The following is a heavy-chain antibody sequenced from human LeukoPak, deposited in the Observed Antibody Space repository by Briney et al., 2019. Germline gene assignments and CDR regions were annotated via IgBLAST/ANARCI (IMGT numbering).Heavy chain of an antibody. CDR2: IIPIFGTA. Sequence: GASVKVSCKASGGTFSSYAISWVRQAPGQGLEWMGGIIPIFGTANYAQKFQGRVTITADESTSTAYMELSSLRSEDTAVYYCARGRYSGYAWDYWGQGTLVTVSS. V-gene: IGHV1-69*13. D-gene: IGHD5-12*01. J-gene: IGHJ4*02. CDR3: ARGRYSGYAWDY. CDR1: GGTFSSYA.